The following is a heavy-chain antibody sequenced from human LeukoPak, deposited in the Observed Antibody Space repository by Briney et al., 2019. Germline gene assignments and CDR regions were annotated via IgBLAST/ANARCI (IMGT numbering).Heavy chain of an antibody. CDR3: ARDLTSYDYVWDY. V-gene: IGHV3-66*01. Sequence: GGSLRLSCAASGFTVISNYMSWVRQAPGKGLEWVSLIYSDGSTYYADSVKGRFTTSRDTSKNTLYLQMNNLRAEDTAVYYCARDLTSYDYVWDYWGQGTLVTVSS. J-gene: IGHJ4*02. CDR1: GFTVISNY. CDR2: IYSDGST. D-gene: IGHD3-16*01.